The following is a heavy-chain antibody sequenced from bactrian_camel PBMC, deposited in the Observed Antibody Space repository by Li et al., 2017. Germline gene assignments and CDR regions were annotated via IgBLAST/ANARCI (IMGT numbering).Heavy chain of an antibody. V-gene: IGHV3-2*01. CDR2: IYSDGINA. J-gene: IGHJ4*01. CDR1: GFTFSSYY. D-gene: IGHD1*01. Sequence: VQLVESGGGLVQPGGSLRLSCTASGFTFSSYYMAWVRQAPGKGLEWVSSIYSDGINAHYADSVKGRFTIPQDKATNTLYLQMNSPKSEDTATYYCAKELGSTLAGRGRSPGTQVTVS.